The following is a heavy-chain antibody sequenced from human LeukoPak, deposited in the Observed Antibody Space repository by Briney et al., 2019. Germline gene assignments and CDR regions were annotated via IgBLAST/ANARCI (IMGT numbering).Heavy chain of an antibody. CDR2: ISGSGDRT. Sequence: GGSLRLSCAASGFTFNNYAMSWFRQTPGKGLEWVSAISGSGDRTYYADSVKGRFTISRDNSKNTLYLQMNSLRAEDTAVYYCAKDDFYYDSSGYYLLDYWGQGTLVTVSS. V-gene: IGHV3-23*01. CDR3: AKDDFYYDSSGYYLLDY. J-gene: IGHJ4*02. D-gene: IGHD3-22*01. CDR1: GFTFNNYA.